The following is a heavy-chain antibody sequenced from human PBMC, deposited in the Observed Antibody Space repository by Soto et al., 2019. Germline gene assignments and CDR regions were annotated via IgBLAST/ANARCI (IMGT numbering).Heavy chain of an antibody. CDR1: GYTFTSYG. V-gene: IGHV1-18*01. Sequence: GASVKVSCKASGYTFTSYGISWVRQAPGQGLEWMGWISAYNGNTNYAQKLQGRVTMTTDTSTSTAYMELRSLRSDDTAVYSCARTGNDFWSGYSNWFDPWGQGTLVTVSS. CDR2: ISAYNGNT. J-gene: IGHJ5*02. D-gene: IGHD3-3*01. CDR3: ARTGNDFWSGYSNWFDP.